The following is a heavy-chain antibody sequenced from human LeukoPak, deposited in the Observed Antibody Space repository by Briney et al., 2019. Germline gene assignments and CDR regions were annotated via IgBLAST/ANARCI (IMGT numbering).Heavy chain of an antibody. CDR2: IKSKTDGGTT. V-gene: IGHV3-15*07. J-gene: IGHJ4*02. CDR3: STTYYYDSSEGY. D-gene: IGHD3-22*01. Sequence: PGGSLRLSCAASGFTFSNAWMNWVRQAPGKGLEWVGRIKSKTDGGTTDYAAPVKGRFTISRDDSKDTLYLQMNSLKTEDTAVYYCSTTYYYDSSEGYWGQGTLVTVSS. CDR1: GFTFSNAW.